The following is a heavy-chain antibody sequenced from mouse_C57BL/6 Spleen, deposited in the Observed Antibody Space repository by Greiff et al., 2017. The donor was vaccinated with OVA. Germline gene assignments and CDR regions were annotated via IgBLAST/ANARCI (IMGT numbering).Heavy chain of an antibody. J-gene: IGHJ2*01. D-gene: IGHD2-4*01. V-gene: IGHV1-59*01. Sequence: VQLQQPGAELVRPGTSVKLSCKASGYTFTSYWMHWVKQRPGQGLEWIGVIDPSDSYTNYNQKFKGKATLTVDTSSSTAYMQLSSLTSEDSAVYYCARGGDYDAYYFDYWGQGTTLTVSS. CDR3: ARGGDYDAYYFDY. CDR2: IDPSDSYT. CDR1: GYTFTSYW.